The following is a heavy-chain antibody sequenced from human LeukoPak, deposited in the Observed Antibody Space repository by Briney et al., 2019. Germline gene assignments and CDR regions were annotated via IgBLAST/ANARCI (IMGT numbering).Heavy chain of an antibody. D-gene: IGHD3-10*01. V-gene: IGHV3-33*01. CDR2: IWYDGSNE. Sequence: GGSLRLSCAASGFTFSRYGMHWVRQVPDKGLEWVALIWYDGSNENCADSVKGRFTISRDNSKNTLYLQMNSLRAEDTAVYYCARVLGRNYGSGSYIGMDVWGQGTTVTVSS. J-gene: IGHJ6*02. CDR1: GFTFSRYG. CDR3: ARVLGRNYGSGSYIGMDV.